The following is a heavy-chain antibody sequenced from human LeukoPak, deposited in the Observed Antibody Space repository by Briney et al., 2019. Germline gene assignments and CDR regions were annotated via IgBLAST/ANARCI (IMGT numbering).Heavy chain of an antibody. J-gene: IGHJ2*01. CDR2: IRYDGSNK. CDR1: GFTFSSYG. CDR3: AKGSSRSGIFSSWLSDL. Sequence: GGSLRLSCAASGFTFSSYGMHWVRQAPGKGLEWVAFIRYDGSNKYYADSVKGRFTISRDNSKNTLYLQMNSLRAEDTAVYYCAKGSSRSGIFSSWLSDLWGRGTLVTVSS. D-gene: IGHD6-6*01. V-gene: IGHV3-30*02.